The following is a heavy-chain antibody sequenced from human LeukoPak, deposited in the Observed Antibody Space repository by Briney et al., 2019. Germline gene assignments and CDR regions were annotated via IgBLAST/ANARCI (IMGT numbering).Heavy chain of an antibody. CDR1: GGSISSYY. CDR2: ISDIGSI. V-gene: IGHV4-59*08. Sequence: PSETLSLTCTVSGGSISSYYWSWIRQPPGKGLEWIAYISDIGSINYNPSLKSRVTISLDTSKNQSSLKLSSVTAADTAVYYCAGHHPRNTVDFWGQGTLVTVSS. D-gene: IGHD2/OR15-2a*01. CDR3: AGHHPRNTVDF. J-gene: IGHJ4*02.